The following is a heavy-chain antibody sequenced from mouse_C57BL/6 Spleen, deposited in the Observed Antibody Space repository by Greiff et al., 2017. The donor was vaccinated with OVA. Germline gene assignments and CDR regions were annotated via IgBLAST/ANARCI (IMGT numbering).Heavy chain of an antibody. CDR3: ARDGDYYDGYLFDY. CDR2: ISYDGSN. Sequence: EVKVEESGPGLVKPSQSLSLTCSVTGYSITSGYYWNWIRQFPGNKLEWMGYISYDGSNNYNPSLKNRISITRDTSKNQFFLKLNSVTTEDTATYYCARDGDYYDGYLFDYWGQGTTLTVSS. V-gene: IGHV3-6*01. J-gene: IGHJ2*01. CDR1: GYSITSGYY. D-gene: IGHD2-3*01.